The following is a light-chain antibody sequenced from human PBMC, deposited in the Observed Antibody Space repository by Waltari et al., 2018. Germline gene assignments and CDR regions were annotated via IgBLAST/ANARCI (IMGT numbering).Light chain of an antibody. J-gene: IGLJ1*01. V-gene: IGLV2-11*01. Sequence: SALTQPRSVSGSPGQSVTISCTGTSSDVGAYNFVSWYQQRPGQAPKLIIYDVNKRPSGVPDRCSASKSGNTASRTISGLQPEDEADYHCCSSAGNPYVFGTGTEVTVL. CDR3: CSSAGNPYV. CDR2: DVN. CDR1: SSDVGAYNF.